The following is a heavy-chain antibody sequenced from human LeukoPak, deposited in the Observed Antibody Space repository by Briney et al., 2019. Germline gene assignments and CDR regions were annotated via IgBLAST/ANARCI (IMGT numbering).Heavy chain of an antibody. CDR3: ARGYNDY. D-gene: IGHD1-1*01. CDR1: GYTFTGYG. J-gene: IGHJ4*02. V-gene: IGHV1-18*01. CDR2: ISPYSGST. Sequence: ASVKVSCKASGYTFTGYGISWVRQAPGQGLEWMGWISPYSGSTNYAQKFQGRITVTTDTSTSTAYMELRSLRSDDTAVYYCARGYNDYCGQGTLVTVSS.